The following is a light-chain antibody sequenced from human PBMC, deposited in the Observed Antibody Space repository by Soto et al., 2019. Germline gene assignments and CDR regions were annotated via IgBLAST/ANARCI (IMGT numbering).Light chain of an antibody. Sequence: EIFMTQSASTLSLSPVSLRTLPFMASQSVGADLVWYQQKPGRAPRLLIYGASNRATGVPDRFSGSGAGTLFTLTISNLQSVDFAVYYCQQYLDWPRTFGQGTKVDIK. CDR2: GAS. CDR1: QSVGAD. CDR3: QQYLDWPRT. V-gene: IGKV3-15*01. J-gene: IGKJ1*01.